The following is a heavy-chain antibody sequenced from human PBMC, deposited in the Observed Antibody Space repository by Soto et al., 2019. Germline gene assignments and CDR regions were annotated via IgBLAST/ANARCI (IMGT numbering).Heavy chain of an antibody. Sequence: SETLSLTCTVSGGSISSYYWSWIRQPPGKGLEWIGYIYYSGSTNYDPSLKSRVTISVDTSKNHFSLRLSSVTAADTAVYYCARLRLYYYYMDVWGKGTTVTVSS. D-gene: IGHD6-25*01. CDR1: GGSISSYY. J-gene: IGHJ6*03. CDR3: ARLRLYYYYMDV. CDR2: IYYSGST. V-gene: IGHV4-59*08.